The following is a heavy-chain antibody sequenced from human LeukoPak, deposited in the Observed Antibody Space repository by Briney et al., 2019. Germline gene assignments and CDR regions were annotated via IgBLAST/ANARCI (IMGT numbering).Heavy chain of an antibody. CDR2: IKDDGSEK. V-gene: IGHV3-7*01. CDR1: GFTFSSHW. Sequence: GGSLRLSCAGSGFTFSSHWMNWVRQAPGEGLEWVASIKDDGSEKHYVDSVSGRFTISRDNAKNSLHLQMSSLRAEDTAVYYCARRGITISGVLVYHYTGLDVWGQGTTVTVSS. D-gene: IGHD3-3*01. J-gene: IGHJ6*02. CDR3: ARRGITISGVLVYHYTGLDV.